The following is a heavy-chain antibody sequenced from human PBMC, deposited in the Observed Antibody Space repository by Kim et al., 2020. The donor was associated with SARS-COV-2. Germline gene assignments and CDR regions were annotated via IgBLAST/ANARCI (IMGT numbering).Heavy chain of an antibody. CDR2: ISSSSSYI. CDR3: ARDSRDGYNSERYYWYFDL. Sequence: GGSLRLSCAASGFTFSSYSMNWVRQAPGKGLEWVSSISSSSSYIYYADSVKGRFTISRDNAKNSLYLQMNSLRAEDTAVYYCARDSRDGYNSERYYWYFDLWGRGTLVTVSS. V-gene: IGHV3-21*01. CDR1: GFTFSSYS. J-gene: IGHJ2*01. D-gene: IGHD5-12*01.